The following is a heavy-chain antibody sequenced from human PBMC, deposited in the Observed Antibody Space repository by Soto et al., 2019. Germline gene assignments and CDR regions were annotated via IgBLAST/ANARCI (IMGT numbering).Heavy chain of an antibody. CDR3: ARDTGTGPTLRRMDV. D-gene: IGHD1-1*01. V-gene: IGHV1-69*13. J-gene: IGHJ6*02. CDR1: RGTFSSYA. Sequence: VKACCKAPRGTFSSYAIRWVRQSPVQGLEWMGGSIPIFGTANYGQKIQGRVTITADKSTSTAYMELSSLRHEDTAVYYCARDTGTGPTLRRMDVWGQATTVTVSS. CDR2: SIPIFGTA.